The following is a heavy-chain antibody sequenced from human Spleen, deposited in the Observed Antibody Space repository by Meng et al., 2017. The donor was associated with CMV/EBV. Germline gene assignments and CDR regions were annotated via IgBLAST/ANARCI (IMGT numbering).Heavy chain of an antibody. Sequence: SETRARTCEVYGGSFRGYFWTGIRQPPGKGLEWLGDINHSGSSNSNPSRKGRVAISVDTSKNQFSLRLTSVTAADTAVYYCARAKNFVGYFDSWGQGPLVTVSS. CDR1: GGSFRGYF. CDR2: INHSGSS. D-gene: IGHD1-7*01. V-gene: IGHV4-34*01. J-gene: IGHJ4*02. CDR3: ARAKNFVGYFDS.